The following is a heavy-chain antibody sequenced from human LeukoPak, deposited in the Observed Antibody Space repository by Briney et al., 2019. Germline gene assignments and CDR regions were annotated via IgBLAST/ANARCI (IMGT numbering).Heavy chain of an antibody. CDR1: GYTFTSYG. CDR2: ISAYNGNT. V-gene: IGHV1-18*01. Sequence: ASVTVSFKASGYTFTSYGISWVRQAPGQGLEWMGWISAYNGNTNYAQKLQGRVTMTTDTSTSTAYMELRSLRSDDTAVYYCARDLGFWSGYYDYFDYWGQGTLVTVSS. D-gene: IGHD3-3*01. CDR3: ARDLGFWSGYYDYFDY. J-gene: IGHJ4*02.